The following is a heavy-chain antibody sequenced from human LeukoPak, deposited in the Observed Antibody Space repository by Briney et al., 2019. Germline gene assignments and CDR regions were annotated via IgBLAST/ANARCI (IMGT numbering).Heavy chain of an antibody. V-gene: IGHV4-38-2*01. CDR3: ASTINNDYGDYGRFDY. D-gene: IGHD4-17*01. CDR2: IYHSGST. Sequence: KSSETLSLTCAVSGYSISSGYYWGWIRQPPGKGLEWIGSIYHSGSTYYNPSLKSRVTISVDTSKNQFSLKLSSVTAADTAVYYCASTINNDYGDYGRFDYWGQGTLVTVSS. CDR1: GYSISSGYY. J-gene: IGHJ4*02.